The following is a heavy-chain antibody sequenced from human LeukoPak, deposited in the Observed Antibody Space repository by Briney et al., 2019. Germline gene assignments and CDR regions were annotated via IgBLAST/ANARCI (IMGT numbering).Heavy chain of an antibody. CDR3: ARAGIDNALDY. Sequence: PGMSLKLSCAASGFTFSKYGINWVRQAPGKGLEWVAIIWYDGSNRNFAESVMGRFTISKDNSRNTVYLQMNSLRIEDTAVYYCARAGIDNALDYWGPGTQVTVSS. CDR1: GFTFSKYG. D-gene: IGHD2-2*01. J-gene: IGHJ4*02. CDR2: IWYDGSNR. V-gene: IGHV3-33*01.